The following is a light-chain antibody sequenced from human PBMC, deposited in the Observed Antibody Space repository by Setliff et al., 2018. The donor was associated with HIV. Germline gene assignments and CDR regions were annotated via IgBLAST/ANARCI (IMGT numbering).Light chain of an antibody. J-gene: IGLJ1*01. CDR1: SSDVGGYSH. CDR2: EVR. CDR3: CSYAGTTTFV. V-gene: IGLV2-23*02. Sequence: QSALAQPASVSGSPGQSITISCTGTSSDVGGYSHVSWYQQHPGKAPKLIIYEVRNRPSGVSNRFSGSKSGNTASLTISGLQAADEADYYCCSYAGTTTFVFGTGTKVTVL.